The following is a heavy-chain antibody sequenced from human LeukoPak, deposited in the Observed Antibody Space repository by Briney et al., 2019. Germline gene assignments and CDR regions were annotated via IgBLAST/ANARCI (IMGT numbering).Heavy chain of an antibody. CDR3: ASWNYYYMDV. D-gene: IGHD1-1*01. CDR2: INHSGST. J-gene: IGHJ6*03. V-gene: IGHV4-34*01. CDR1: GGSFSGYY. Sequence: PSETLSLTCAVYGGSFSGYYWSWIRQPPGKGLEWIGEINHSGSTNYNPSLKSRVTISVDTSKNQFSLKLSSVTAADTAVYYCASWNYYYMDVWGKGTTVTVSS.